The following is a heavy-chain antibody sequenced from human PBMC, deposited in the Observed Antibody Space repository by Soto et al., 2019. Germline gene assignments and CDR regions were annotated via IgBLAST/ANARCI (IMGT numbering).Heavy chain of an antibody. J-gene: IGHJ6*02. D-gene: IGHD6-13*01. CDR1: GYTVTSYG. V-gene: IGHV1-18*01. CDR2: ISAYNGNT. Sequence: ASVKVSCKAAGYTVTSYGISWVRQAPGQGLEWMGWISAYNGNTNYAQKLQGRVTMTTDTSTSTAYMELRSLRSDDTAVYYCAREGPIAAAGTTPIYYYGMAVWGQGTTVTVS. CDR3: AREGPIAAAGTTPIYYYGMAV.